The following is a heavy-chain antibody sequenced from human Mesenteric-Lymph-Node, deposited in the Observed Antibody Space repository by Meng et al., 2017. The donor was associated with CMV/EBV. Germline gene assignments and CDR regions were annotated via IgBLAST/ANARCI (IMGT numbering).Heavy chain of an antibody. D-gene: IGHD6-13*01. CDR2: IYYSGST. J-gene: IGHJ4*02. CDR1: GGSISSGNFY. Sequence: GSLRLSCSVSGGSISSGNFYWGWIRQPPGKGLEWIGSIYYSGSTLYNPSLKSRVTISIDMSRNEFSLNLKSVTAADTAVYYCARDRSISWFFWWGQGTLVTVSS. CDR3: ARDRSISWFFW. V-gene: IGHV4-39*07.